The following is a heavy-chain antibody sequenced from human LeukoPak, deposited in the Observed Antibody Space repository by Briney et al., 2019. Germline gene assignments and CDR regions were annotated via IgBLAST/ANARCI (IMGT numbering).Heavy chain of an antibody. V-gene: IGHV3-73*01. CDR2: IRSKTNNYAT. Sequence: GGSLNLSCEASGLTFVASAVHWVRQASGKGLEWIGRIRSKTNNYATVYAASVKGRFSISRDDSKNTTFLHMNSLKIEDTAVYFCARENDFWSGYYIKCYRGLDVWGQGTTVSVSS. J-gene: IGHJ6*02. D-gene: IGHD3-3*01. CDR1: GLTFVASA. CDR3: ARENDFWSGYYIKCYRGLDV.